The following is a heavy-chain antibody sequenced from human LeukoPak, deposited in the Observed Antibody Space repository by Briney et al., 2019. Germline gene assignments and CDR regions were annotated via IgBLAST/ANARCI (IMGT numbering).Heavy chain of an antibody. D-gene: IGHD3-3*01. Sequence: PSETLSLTCAVYGGSFSGYYWSWIRQPPGKGLEWIGEINHSGSTNYNPSLKSRVTISVDTSKNQFSLKLSSVTAADTAVYYCARGRENYDFWSGYYTGYFDYWGQGTLVTVSS. J-gene: IGHJ4*02. CDR3: ARGRENYDFWSGYYTGYFDY. CDR2: INHSGST. V-gene: IGHV4-34*01. CDR1: GGSFSGYY.